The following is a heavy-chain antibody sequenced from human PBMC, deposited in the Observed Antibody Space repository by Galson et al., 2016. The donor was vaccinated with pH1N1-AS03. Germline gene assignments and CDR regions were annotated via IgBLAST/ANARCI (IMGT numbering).Heavy chain of an antibody. CDR1: GYTLTNFG. V-gene: IGHV1-18*01. CDR3: ARDHRSDFGNHFVAGVQFGRY. CDR2: ISAYSGNT. J-gene: IGHJ4*02. Sequence: SVKVSCKASGYTLTNFGVIWVRQAPGQGLEWVGWISAYSGNTNYAQSLQGRVSMTTDPSTNTVYMELTRLTSDDTAIYYCARDHRSDFGNHFVAGVQFGRYWGQGTLVTVSS. D-gene: IGHD4/OR15-4a*01.